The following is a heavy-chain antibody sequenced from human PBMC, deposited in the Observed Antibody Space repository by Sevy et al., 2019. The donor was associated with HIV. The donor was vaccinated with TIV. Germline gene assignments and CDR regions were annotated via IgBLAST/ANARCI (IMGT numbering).Heavy chain of an antibody. CDR3: ARNRYCGGDCYSSPFDY. CDR2: ISSSSSYI. CDR1: GFTFSSYN. V-gene: IGHV3-21*01. D-gene: IGHD2-21*02. Sequence: GGSLRLSCAASGFTFSSYNMNWVRQAPGKGLEWVSSISSSSSYIYYADSVKGRFTISRDNAKNSLYLQMNRVRAEDTAVYYCARNRYCGGDCYSSPFDYWGQGTLVTVSS. J-gene: IGHJ4*02.